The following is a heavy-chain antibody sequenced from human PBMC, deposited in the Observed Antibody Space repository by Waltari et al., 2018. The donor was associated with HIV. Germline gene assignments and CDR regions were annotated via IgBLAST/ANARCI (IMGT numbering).Heavy chain of an antibody. D-gene: IGHD2-2*02. CDR2: INHSGTT. CDR1: GGSLRDYS. J-gene: IGHJ5*01. V-gene: IGHV4-34*01. Sequence: QVRLQQWGTGLLKPSETLSLTCAVYGGSLRDYSWPWIRQAPGKGLEWIGEINHSGTTLDSASLRSRVNMSINTVKNQFSLRLSSLSDADTAVYYCAGRTLDPLIPNNCFDFWGQGTLVIVSS. CDR3: AGRTLDPLIPNNCFDF.